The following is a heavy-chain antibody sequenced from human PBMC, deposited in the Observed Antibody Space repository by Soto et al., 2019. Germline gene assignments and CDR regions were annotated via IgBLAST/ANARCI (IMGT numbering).Heavy chain of an antibody. V-gene: IGHV4-59*01. Sequence: PSETLSLTCTVSGGSISSYYWSWIRQPPGKGLEWIVYIYYSGSTNYNPSLKSRFTISVDTSKNQFSLKLSSVTAADTAVYYCARVAAAADRYYFDYWGQGTLVTVSS. CDR3: ARVAAAADRYYFDY. J-gene: IGHJ4*02. CDR2: IYYSGST. CDR1: GGSISSYY. D-gene: IGHD6-13*01.